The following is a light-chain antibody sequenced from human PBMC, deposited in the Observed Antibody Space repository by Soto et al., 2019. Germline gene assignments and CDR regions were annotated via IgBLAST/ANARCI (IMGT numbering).Light chain of an antibody. V-gene: IGLV2-8*01. CDR1: SSDVGGYNF. CDR3: SSYARSNNFVV. Sequence: QSALTQPPSASGSPGQSVTISCTGTSSDVGGYNFVSWFQQNPGKAPKLMIYEVNKRPSGVPDRFSGSKSGNTASLTVSGLQADHEADYYCSSYARSNNFVVFGGGTKLTVL. J-gene: IGLJ2*01. CDR2: EVN.